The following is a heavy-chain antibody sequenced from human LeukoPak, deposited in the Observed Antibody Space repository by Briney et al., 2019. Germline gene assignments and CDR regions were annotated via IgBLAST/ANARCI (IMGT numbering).Heavy chain of an antibody. CDR2: ISSSGSAI. V-gene: IGHV3-48*02. J-gene: IGHJ4*02. CDR1: GXTFSSYS. D-gene: IGHD6-13*01. Sequence: GGSLRLSCTASGXTFSSYSMNWVRQAPGKGLEWVSYISSSGSAIYYADSVKGRFTISSDNAKNSLYLQMNGLRDEDTAEYYCARDHKAAAGRDFDYWGQGTLVTVSS. CDR3: ARDHKAAAGRDFDY.